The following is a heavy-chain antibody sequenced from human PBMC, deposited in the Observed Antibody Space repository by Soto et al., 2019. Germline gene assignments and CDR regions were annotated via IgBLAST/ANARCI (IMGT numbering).Heavy chain of an antibody. Sequence: PGGSLRLSCAASGFTFSSYAMSWVRQAPGKGLEWVTAISGSGGSTYYADSVKGRFTISRDNSKNTLYLQMNSLRAENTAVYYCAKDLGATRDEDYWGQGTLVTVSS. CDR2: ISGSGGST. CDR1: GFTFSSYA. D-gene: IGHD1-26*01. CDR3: AKDLGATRDEDY. J-gene: IGHJ4*02. V-gene: IGHV3-23*01.